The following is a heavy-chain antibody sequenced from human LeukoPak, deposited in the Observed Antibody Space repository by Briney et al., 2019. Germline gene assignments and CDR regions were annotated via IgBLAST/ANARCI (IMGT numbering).Heavy chain of an antibody. Sequence: SGTLSLTCAVSGGSISSSIWWSWVRQPPGKGLEWFGEIYHSGSTNYNPSLKSRVTISVDKSKNQFSLKLSSVTAADTAVYYCARGSGIAVAGTNFDYWGQGTLVTVSS. D-gene: IGHD6-19*01. CDR1: GGSISSSIW. CDR3: ARGSGIAVAGTNFDY. V-gene: IGHV4-4*02. CDR2: IYHSGST. J-gene: IGHJ4*02.